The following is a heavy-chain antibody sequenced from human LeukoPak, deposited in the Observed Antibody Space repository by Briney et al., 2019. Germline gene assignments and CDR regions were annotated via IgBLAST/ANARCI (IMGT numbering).Heavy chain of an antibody. J-gene: IGHJ4*02. Sequence: GGSLRLSCAASGFTFSSYAMHWVRQAPGKGLEWVAVISYDGSNKYYADSVKGRFTISRDNSKNTLCLQMNSLRAEDTAVYYCARGVIVATIGPEDYWGQGTLVTVSS. V-gene: IGHV3-30-3*01. CDR2: ISYDGSNK. D-gene: IGHD5-12*01. CDR1: GFTFSSYA. CDR3: ARGVIVATIGPEDY.